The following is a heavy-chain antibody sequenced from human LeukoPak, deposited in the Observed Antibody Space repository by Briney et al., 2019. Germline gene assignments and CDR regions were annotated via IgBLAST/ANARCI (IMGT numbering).Heavy chain of an antibody. CDR1: GYTFTSYG. J-gene: IGHJ4*02. Sequence: ASVTVSCKASGYTFTSYGISWVRQAPGQGLEWMGWISAYNGNTNYAQKLQGRVTMTTDTSTSTAYMELRSLRSDDTAVYYCARAPGVLLWFGELSGLGYWGQGTLVTVSS. V-gene: IGHV1-18*01. D-gene: IGHD3-10*01. CDR2: ISAYNGNT. CDR3: ARAPGVLLWFGELSGLGY.